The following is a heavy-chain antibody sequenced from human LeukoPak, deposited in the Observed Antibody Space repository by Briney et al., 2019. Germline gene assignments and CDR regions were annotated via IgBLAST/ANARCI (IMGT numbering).Heavy chain of an antibody. J-gene: IGHJ6*02. CDR1: GFTFSSYG. V-gene: IGHV3-30*03. Sequence: GVSLRLSCAASGFTFSSYGMRWVRQAPGKGLEGVAVISYDGSNKYYADSVKGRFTISRENSKNTLYLQMNSLRAEDTAVYYCARDGECSSTSCYPYYYYGMDVWGQGTTVTVSS. CDR2: ISYDGSNK. CDR3: ARDGECSSTSCYPYYYYGMDV. D-gene: IGHD2-2*01.